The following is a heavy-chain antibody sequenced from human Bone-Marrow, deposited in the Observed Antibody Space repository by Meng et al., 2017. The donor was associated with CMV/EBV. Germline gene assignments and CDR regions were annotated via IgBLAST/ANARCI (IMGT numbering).Heavy chain of an antibody. J-gene: IGHJ6*02. V-gene: IGHV3-30*03. CDR1: GFTFSTYA. Sequence: GESLKISCAASGFTFSTYAMPWVRQAPGKGLEWVVVISYDGSNKYYADSVKGRFTISRDNSKNTLYLQMNSLRAEDTAVYYGARDLGCSSTSYYEGGYYYYYYGMDVWGQGTTVTVSS. CDR2: ISYDGSNK. CDR3: ARDLGCSSTSYYEGGYYYYYYGMDV. D-gene: IGHD2-2*01.